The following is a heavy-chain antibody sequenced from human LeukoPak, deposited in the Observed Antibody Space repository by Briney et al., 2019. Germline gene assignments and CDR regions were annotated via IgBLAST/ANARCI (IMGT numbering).Heavy chain of an antibody. CDR3: ARDGYYCDSSGFYYLGLDV. Sequence: GGSLRLSCAASGFTLSGYEMNWVRQAPGKGLEWVSYISSSGSTIHYADSVKGRFTISRDNAKNSLFLQMNSLRAEDTAVYFCARDGYYCDSSGFYYLGLDVWGQGTTVSVSS. V-gene: IGHV3-48*03. D-gene: IGHD3-22*01. J-gene: IGHJ6*02. CDR1: GFTLSGYE. CDR2: ISSSGSTI.